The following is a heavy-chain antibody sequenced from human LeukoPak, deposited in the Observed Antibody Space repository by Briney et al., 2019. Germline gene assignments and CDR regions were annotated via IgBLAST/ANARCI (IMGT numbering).Heavy chain of an antibody. Sequence: SGGSLRLSCAASGFTFSSYSMNWVRQAPGKGLEWVSSISSSSSYIYYADSVKGRFTISRDNAKNSLYLQMNSLRAEDTAVYYCARDDCSSTSCFTDYWGKGTLVTVSS. J-gene: IGHJ4*02. CDR3: ARDDCSSTSCFTDY. CDR2: ISSSSSYI. CDR1: GFTFSSYS. D-gene: IGHD2-2*02. V-gene: IGHV3-21*01.